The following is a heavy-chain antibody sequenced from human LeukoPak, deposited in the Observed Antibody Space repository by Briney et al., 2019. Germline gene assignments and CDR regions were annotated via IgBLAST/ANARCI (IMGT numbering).Heavy chain of an antibody. CDR2: IYSGGSA. CDR3: ARMGGYSGYATH. D-gene: IGHD5-12*01. J-gene: IGHJ4*02. CDR1: GGSISTYY. V-gene: IGHV4-59*08. Sequence: SETLSLTCTVSGGSISTYYWSWIRQPPGKGLEWIGYIYSGGSANYNPSLKSRVTMSVDTSKNQFSLKLSSVTAADTAVYYCARMGGYSGYATHWGQGTLVTVSS.